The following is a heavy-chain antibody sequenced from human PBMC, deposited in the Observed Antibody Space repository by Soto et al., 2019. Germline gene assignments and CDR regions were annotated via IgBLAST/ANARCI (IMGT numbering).Heavy chain of an antibody. CDR1: GFTFSSCA. D-gene: IGHD3-10*01. CDR2: ISGSGGST. Sequence: GGSLRLSCAASGFTFSSCAMSWVRQAPGKGLEWVSAISGSGGSTYYEDSVKGRFTISRDNSKNTLYLQMNSLRAEDTAVYYCAKKERSGWFDPWGEGTLVTVSS. V-gene: IGHV3-23*01. CDR3: AKKERSGWFDP. J-gene: IGHJ5*02.